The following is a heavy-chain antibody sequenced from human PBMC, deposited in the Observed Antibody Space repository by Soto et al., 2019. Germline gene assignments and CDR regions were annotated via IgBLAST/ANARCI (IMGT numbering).Heavy chain of an antibody. CDR3: ASRSSSSGFDY. V-gene: IGHV3-48*02. CDR2: ISSSSTI. CDR1: GFTFSSYS. D-gene: IGHD6-6*01. J-gene: IGHJ4*02. Sequence: GGSLRLSCAASGFTFSSYSMSWVRQAPGKGLEWVSYISSSSTIYYADSVKGRFTISRDNAKNSLYLQMNSLRDEDTAVYYCASRSSSSGFDYWGQGTLVTVSS.